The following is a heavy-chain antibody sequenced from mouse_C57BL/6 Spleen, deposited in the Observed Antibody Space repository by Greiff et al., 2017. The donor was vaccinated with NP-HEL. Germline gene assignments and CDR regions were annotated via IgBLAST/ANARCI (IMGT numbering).Heavy chain of an antibody. Sequence: VHVKQSGPELVKPGASVKMSCKASGYTFTDYNMHWVKQSHGKSLEWIGYINPNNGGTSYNQKFKGKATLTVNKSSSTAYMELRSLTSEDSAVYYCARTANWDYWGQGTTLTVSS. CDR2: INPNNGGT. CDR1: GYTFTDYN. D-gene: IGHD4-1*01. CDR3: ARTANWDY. V-gene: IGHV1-22*01. J-gene: IGHJ2*01.